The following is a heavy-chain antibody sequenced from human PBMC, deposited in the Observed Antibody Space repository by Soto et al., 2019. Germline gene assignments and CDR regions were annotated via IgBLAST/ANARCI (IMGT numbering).Heavy chain of an antibody. CDR3: ARGGDSLS. V-gene: IGHV1-69*13. CDR2: SIPIFGTA. CDR1: GGTFNNYP. J-gene: IGHJ4*02. Sequence: SVKVSCKASGGTFNNYPITWVRQAPGEGLEWMGGSIPIFGTANYAQKFQGRVTISVDESTSTAYMELSSLRSEDTAVYYCARGGDSLSWGQGTLVTVSS. D-gene: IGHD5-18*01.